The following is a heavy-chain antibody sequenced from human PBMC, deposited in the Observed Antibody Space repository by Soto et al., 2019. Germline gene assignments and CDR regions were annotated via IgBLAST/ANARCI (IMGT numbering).Heavy chain of an antibody. CDR3: AKDRHDYSNYFEY. CDR1: GFTFSSYG. J-gene: IGHJ4*02. D-gene: IGHD4-4*01. V-gene: IGHV3-30*18. Sequence: QLQLVESGGGVVQPGRSLRLSCVVSGFTFSSYGMHWVRQAPGKGLEWVAVLSYDGSNKYYADSVKGRFTISRDNSKNTVYLQMNSLRAEDTAVYYCAKDRHDYSNYFEYGGQGPLVTVSS. CDR2: LSYDGSNK.